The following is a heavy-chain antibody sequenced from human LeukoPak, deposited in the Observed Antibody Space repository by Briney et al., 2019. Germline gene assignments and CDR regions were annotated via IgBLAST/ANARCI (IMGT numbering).Heavy chain of an antibody. V-gene: IGHV1-69*06. D-gene: IGHD6-13*01. CDR2: IIPIFGTA. Sequence: SVKVSCKASGGTFSSYAISWVRQAPGQGLEWMGGIIPIFGTANYAQKFQGRVTITADKSTSTAYMELSSLRPEDAAVYYCARSSSSWYEVTYYFDYWGQGTLVTVSS. CDR3: ARSSSSWYEVTYYFDY. J-gene: IGHJ4*02. CDR1: GGTFSSYA.